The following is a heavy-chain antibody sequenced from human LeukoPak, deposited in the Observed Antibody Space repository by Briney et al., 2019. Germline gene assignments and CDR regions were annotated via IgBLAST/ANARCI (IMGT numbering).Heavy chain of an antibody. Sequence: PSETLSLTCAVYGGSFSGYYWSWIRQPPGKGLEWIGEINHSGSTNYNPSLKSRVTISVDTSKNQFSLKLSSVTAADTAVYYCAREGIAARRYDYWGQGTLVTVSS. CDR2: INHSGST. CDR3: AREGIAARRYDY. V-gene: IGHV4-34*01. D-gene: IGHD6-6*01. CDR1: GGSFSGYY. J-gene: IGHJ4*02.